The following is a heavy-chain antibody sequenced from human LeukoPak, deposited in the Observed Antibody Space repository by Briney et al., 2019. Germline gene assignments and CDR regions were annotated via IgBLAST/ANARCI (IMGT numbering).Heavy chain of an antibody. CDR2: IIPIFGTA. J-gene: IGHJ6*03. CDR1: GGTSSSYA. D-gene: IGHD3-9*01. CDR3: ARDYDILTGPNPKYYYYYMDV. V-gene: IGHV1-69*05. Sequence: SVKVSCKASGGTSSSYAISWVRQAPGQGLEWMGRIIPIFGTANYAQKFQGRVTITTDESTSTAYMELSSLRSEDTAVYYCARDYDILTGPNPKYYYYYMDVWGKGTTVTVSS.